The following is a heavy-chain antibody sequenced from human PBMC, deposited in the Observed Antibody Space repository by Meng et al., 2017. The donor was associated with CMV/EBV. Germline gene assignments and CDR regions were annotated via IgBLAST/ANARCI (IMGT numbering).Heavy chain of an antibody. J-gene: IGHJ4*02. Sequence: GESLKISCAASGFTFSNAWMSWVRQAPGKGLEWVGRIKSKTECGTTDYAAPVKGRFTISRDDSKNTLYLQMNSLKTEDTAVYYCTTDLGYCSSTSCYFNDYWGQGTLVTVSS. V-gene: IGHV3-15*01. CDR2: IKSKTECGTT. CDR3: TTDLGYCSSTSCYFNDY. CDR1: GFTFSNAW. D-gene: IGHD2-2*01.